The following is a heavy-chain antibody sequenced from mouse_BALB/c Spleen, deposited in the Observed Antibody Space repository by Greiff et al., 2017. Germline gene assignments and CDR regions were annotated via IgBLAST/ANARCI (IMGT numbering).Heavy chain of an antibody. Sequence: EVKLQESGPGLVKPSQSLSLTCSVTGYSITSGYYWNWIRQFPGNKLEWMGYISYDGSNNYNPSLKNRISITRDTSKNQFFLKLNSVTTEDTATYYCASPYGNYPYWYFDVWGAGTTVTVSS. CDR3: ASPYGNYPYWYFDV. V-gene: IGHV3-6*02. CDR2: ISYDGSN. D-gene: IGHD2-1*01. J-gene: IGHJ1*01. CDR1: GYSITSGYY.